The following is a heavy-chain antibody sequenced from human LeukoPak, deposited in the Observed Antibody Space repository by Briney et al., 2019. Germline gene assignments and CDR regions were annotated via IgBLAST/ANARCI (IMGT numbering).Heavy chain of an antibody. CDR3: ARCLIVPVFDY. J-gene: IGHJ4*02. V-gene: IGHV1-2*02. Sequence: ASVKVSCKASGYTFTGYYIHWVRQAPGQGLEWMGWVTPNSGGTNYAQKFQGRVTMTRDTSISTAYMELSRLRSDDTAVHYCARCLIVPVFDYWGQGTLVTVSS. CDR2: VTPNSGGT. CDR1: GYTFTGYY. D-gene: IGHD3-22*01.